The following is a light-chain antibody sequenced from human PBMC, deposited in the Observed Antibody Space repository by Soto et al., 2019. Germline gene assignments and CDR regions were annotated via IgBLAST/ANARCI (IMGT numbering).Light chain of an antibody. Sequence: EIGLTQSPGTLSLSPRERATLSRRASQSVSSSYFAWYQQKPGQAPRPLIYGASSRATGIPERFSGSGSGTDFTLTISRLEPEDFAVYYCQQYGSSPPYTFGQGTKLEIK. V-gene: IGKV3-20*01. CDR3: QQYGSSPPYT. CDR2: GAS. CDR1: QSVSSSY. J-gene: IGKJ2*01.